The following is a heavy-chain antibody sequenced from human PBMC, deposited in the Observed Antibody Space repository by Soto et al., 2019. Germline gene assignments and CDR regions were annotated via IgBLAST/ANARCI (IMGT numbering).Heavy chain of an antibody. CDR2: ISSNGGTT. Sequence: EVPLAESGGGMVQPGGSLRLSCVASGFTFSSYDMHWVRQAPGKGLEYVSSISSNGGTTYYGNSVKGRFTISRDNSKNPLYLQMGSLRAEDMAVYYCVRRVSGNYDYWGQGTLVTVSS. V-gene: IGHV3-64*01. D-gene: IGHD1-7*01. J-gene: IGHJ4*02. CDR1: GFTFSSYD. CDR3: VRRVSGNYDY.